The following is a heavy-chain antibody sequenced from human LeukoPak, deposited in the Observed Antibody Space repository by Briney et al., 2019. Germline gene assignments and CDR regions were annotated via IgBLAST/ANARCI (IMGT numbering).Heavy chain of an antibody. J-gene: IGHJ4*02. CDR1: GFTFGRHA. CDR2: VTSNGIST. CDR3: VKDSSWNSKYFDS. Sequence: GGSLRLSCSASGFTFGRHAMQWVRQAPGKGLEYVSGVTSNGISTYYADSVKGRFTISRDNSKNTLYLQMSSLRPEDTAVYYCVKDSSWNSKYFDSWGQGTLVTVSS. V-gene: IGHV3-64D*09. D-gene: IGHD1-7*01.